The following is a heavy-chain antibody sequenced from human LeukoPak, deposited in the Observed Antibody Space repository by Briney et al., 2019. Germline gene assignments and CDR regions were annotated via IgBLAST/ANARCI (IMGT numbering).Heavy chain of an antibody. D-gene: IGHD6-13*01. J-gene: IGHJ4*02. CDR3: ARGVSSSPDSDYYFDY. Sequence: GGSLRLSCAASGFTVSSNYMSWVRQAPGRGLEWVSVIYSGGSTYYADSVKGRFTISRDNSKNTLYLQMNSLRAEDTAVYYCARGVSSSPDSDYYFDYWGQGTLVTVSS. CDR2: IYSGGST. V-gene: IGHV3-53*01. CDR1: GFTVSSNY.